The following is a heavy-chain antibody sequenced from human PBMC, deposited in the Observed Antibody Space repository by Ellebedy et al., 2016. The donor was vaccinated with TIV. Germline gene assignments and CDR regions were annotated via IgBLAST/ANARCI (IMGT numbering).Heavy chain of an antibody. CDR1: GYTFTSYG. CDR2: ISAYNGNT. CDR3: ARGTMVRGVIHYYYYYGMDV. V-gene: IGHV1-18*01. Sequence: ASVKVSCKASGYTFTSYGISWVRQAPGQGLEWMGWISAYNGNTNYAQKLQGRVTMTTDTSTSTAYMELRSLRSDDTAVYYCARGTMVRGVIHYYYYYGMDVWGQGTTVTVSS. J-gene: IGHJ6*02. D-gene: IGHD3-10*01.